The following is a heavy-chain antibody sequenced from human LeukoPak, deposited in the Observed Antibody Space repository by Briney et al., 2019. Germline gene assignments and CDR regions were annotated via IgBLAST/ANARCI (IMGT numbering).Heavy chain of an antibody. Sequence: SETLSLTCTVSGGSISSYYWSWLRLPPGKGLEWIGYIYYTGATYYNPSLKSRVTISLDTSKNQFSLKLSSVTAADATVYYCARAGYSYGTGYYFDYWGQGALVTVSS. CDR1: GGSISSYY. V-gene: IGHV4-59*01. J-gene: IGHJ4*02. CDR2: IYYTGAT. CDR3: ARAGYSYGTGYYFDY. D-gene: IGHD5-18*01.